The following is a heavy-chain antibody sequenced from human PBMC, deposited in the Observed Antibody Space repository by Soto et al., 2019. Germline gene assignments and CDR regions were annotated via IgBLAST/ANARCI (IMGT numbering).Heavy chain of an antibody. D-gene: IGHD3-9*01. Sequence: GASVKVSCKVSGYTFTSYGISWVRQAPGQGLEWMGWISAYNGNTNYAQKLQGRVTMTTDTSTSAAYMELRSLRSDDTAVYYCARVTRRAHFDWLLSSTETYYYYGMDVWGQGTTVTVSS. CDR1: GYTFTSYG. CDR3: ARVTRRAHFDWLLSSTETYYYYGMDV. J-gene: IGHJ6*02. CDR2: ISAYNGNT. V-gene: IGHV1-18*01.